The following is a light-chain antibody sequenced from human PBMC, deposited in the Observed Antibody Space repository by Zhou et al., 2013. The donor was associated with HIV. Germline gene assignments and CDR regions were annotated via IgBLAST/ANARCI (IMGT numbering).Light chain of an antibody. Sequence: DIQLTQSPSFLSASVRDRVTITCRASQGISSYLAWYQQKPGKVPKLLIYAASTLKSGVPSRFSGSGSGTEFALTISSLQPEDVANYYCQEYKSSPITFGQGTRLEIK. CDR2: AAS. J-gene: IGKJ5*01. CDR1: QGISSY. V-gene: IGKV1-27*01. CDR3: QEYKSSPIT.